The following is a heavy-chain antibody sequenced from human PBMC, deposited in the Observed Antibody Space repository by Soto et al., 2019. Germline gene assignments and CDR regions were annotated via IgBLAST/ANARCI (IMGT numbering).Heavy chain of an antibody. V-gene: IGHV5-51*01. D-gene: IGHD3-3*01. J-gene: IGHJ4*02. Sequence: GGSLKIPRKCSGYHFACYWIALVRQIPGKGLESMGIIYPSDSDTRYRPSFQGQVTISADKSISSAYLQWSSLRASDTAMYYCARGGVSSRTFDYWGQGTLVTVSS. CDR3: ARGGVSSRTFDY. CDR1: GYHFACYW. CDR2: IYPSDSDT.